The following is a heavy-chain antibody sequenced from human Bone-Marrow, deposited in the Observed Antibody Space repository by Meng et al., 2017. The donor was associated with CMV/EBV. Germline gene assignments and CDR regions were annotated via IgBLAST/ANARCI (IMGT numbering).Heavy chain of an antibody. D-gene: IGHD3-3*01. CDR2: IYYSGST. Sequence: GSLRLSCTVSGGSISSSSYYWGWNRQPPGKGLEWIGSIYYSGSTYYNPSLKSRVTISVDTSKNQFSLKLSSVTAADTAVYYCARGVYDFWSGPNNNWFDPWGQGTLVTVSS. CDR3: ARGVYDFWSGPNNNWFDP. J-gene: IGHJ5*02. CDR1: GGSISSSSYY. V-gene: IGHV4-39*01.